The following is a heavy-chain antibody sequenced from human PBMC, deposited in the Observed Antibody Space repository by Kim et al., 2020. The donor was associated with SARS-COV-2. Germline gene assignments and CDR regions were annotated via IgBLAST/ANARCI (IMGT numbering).Heavy chain of an antibody. D-gene: IGHD3-9*01. CDR3: VKEQVRYFDWLSDAFDI. J-gene: IGHJ3*02. Sequence: VKGRFSISRDNSKRTLYLQMNSLRAEDTAMFYCVKEQVRYFDWLSDAFDIWGQGTMVTVSS. V-gene: IGHV3-30*02.